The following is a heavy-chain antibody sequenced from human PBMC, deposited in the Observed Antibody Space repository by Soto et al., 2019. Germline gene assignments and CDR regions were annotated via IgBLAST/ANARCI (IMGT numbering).Heavy chain of an antibody. Sequence: QVQLVESGGGVVQPGRSLRLSCAASGFTFSSYGMHWVRQAPGKGLEWVAVIWYDGSNKYYADSVKGRFTISRDNSKNTLYLQMNSLRAEDTAVYYCARDFVAAAGTNWGQGNLVTVSS. J-gene: IGHJ4*02. V-gene: IGHV3-33*01. CDR1: GFTFSSYG. D-gene: IGHD6-13*01. CDR3: ARDFVAAAGTN. CDR2: IWYDGSNK.